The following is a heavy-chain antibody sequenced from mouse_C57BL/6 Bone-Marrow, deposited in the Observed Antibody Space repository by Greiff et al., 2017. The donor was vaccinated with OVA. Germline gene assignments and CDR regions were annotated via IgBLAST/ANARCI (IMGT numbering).Heavy chain of an antibody. Sequence: EVKVVESGGGLVKPGGSLKLSCAASGFTFSDYGMHWIRQAPEKGLEWVAYISSGSSTIYYADTVKGRFTISRDNAKNTLFLQMTSLRSEDTAMYYCARPGDGYYWFAYWGQGTLVTVSA. D-gene: IGHD2-3*01. CDR2: ISSGSSTI. CDR1: GFTFSDYG. V-gene: IGHV5-17*01. J-gene: IGHJ3*01. CDR3: ARPGDGYYWFAY.